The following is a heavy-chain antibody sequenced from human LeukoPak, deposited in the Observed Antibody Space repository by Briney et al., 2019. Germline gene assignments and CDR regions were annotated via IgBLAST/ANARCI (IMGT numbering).Heavy chain of an antibody. J-gene: IGHJ4*02. CDR1: GFTFSSYG. V-gene: IGHV3-30*18. Sequence: GGSLRLSCAASGFTFSSYGMHWVRQAPGKGLEWVAVISYDGSNKYYADSVKGRFTISRDNSKNTLYLQMNSLRAEDTAVYYCAKSSPPPLRYWGQGTLVTVSS. CDR3: AKSSPPPLRY. CDR2: ISYDGSNK.